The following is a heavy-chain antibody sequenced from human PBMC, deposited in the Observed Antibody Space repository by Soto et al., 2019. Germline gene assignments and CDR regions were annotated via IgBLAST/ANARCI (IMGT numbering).Heavy chain of an antibody. Sequence: SVKVSCKASGFTFTSSAVQWVRQARGQRLEWIGWIVVGSGNTNYAQKFQERVTITRDMSTSTAYMELSSLRSEDTAVYYCAADGGLYCSGGSCYAAYYYYGMDVWGQGTTVTVSS. CDR2: IVVGSGNT. CDR1: GFTFTSSA. D-gene: IGHD2-15*01. CDR3: AADGGLYCSGGSCYAAYYYYGMDV. J-gene: IGHJ6*02. V-gene: IGHV1-58*01.